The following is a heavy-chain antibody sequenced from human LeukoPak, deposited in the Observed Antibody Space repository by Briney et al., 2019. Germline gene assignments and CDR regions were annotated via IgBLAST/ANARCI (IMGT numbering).Heavy chain of an antibody. CDR2: ISYDGSNK. CDR1: GFTFSSYA. CDR3: ARDLGYCGGDCYSNWFDP. V-gene: IGHV3-30*04. D-gene: IGHD2-21*02. J-gene: IGHJ5*02. Sequence: GGSLRLSCAASGFTFSSYAIHWVRQAPGKGLEWVAVISYDGSNKYYADSVKGRFTISRDNSKNTLYLQMNSLRAEDTAVYYCARDLGYCGGDCYSNWFDPWGQGTLVTVSS.